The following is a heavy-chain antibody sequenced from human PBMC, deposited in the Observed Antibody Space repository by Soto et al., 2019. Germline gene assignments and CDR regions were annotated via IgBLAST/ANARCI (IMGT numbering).Heavy chain of an antibody. CDR3: ATERAYYYASRGNHWFDP. V-gene: IGHV1-3*01. Sequence: ASVKVSCKASGYTFTSYAMHWVRQAPGQRLEWMGWINAGNGNTKYPQKFQGRVTITRDTSARTAYMELRSLRSEDTAVYYCATERAYYYASRGNHWFDPWGQVILLSVSS. CDR1: GYTFTSYA. J-gene: IGHJ5*02. D-gene: IGHD3-22*01. CDR2: INAGNGNT.